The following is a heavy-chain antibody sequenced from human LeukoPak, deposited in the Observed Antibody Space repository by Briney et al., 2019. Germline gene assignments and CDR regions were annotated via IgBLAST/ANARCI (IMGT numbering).Heavy chain of an antibody. CDR3: ARDWFHAIDY. Sequence: GGSLRLSCAASGFTFSSYAMSWVRQAPGEGLVWVSRIRSDGSDTRYAESVKGRFTTSRDNAKNTLYLQMNSLRAEDTAVYYCARDWFHAIDYWGQGTLVTVSS. V-gene: IGHV3-74*01. CDR2: IRSDGSDT. D-gene: IGHD2/OR15-2a*01. CDR1: GFTFSSYA. J-gene: IGHJ4*02.